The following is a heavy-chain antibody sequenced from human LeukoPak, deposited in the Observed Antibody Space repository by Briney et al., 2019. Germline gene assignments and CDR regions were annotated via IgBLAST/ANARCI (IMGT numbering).Heavy chain of an antibody. CDR1: GFSISSGSYY. Sequence: SETLSLTCTASGFSISSGSYYWSWIRQPAGKGLEWIGRIYTSGSTNYNPSLKSRVTISVDTSKNQCSLKLSSVTAADTAVYYCARGHKYYYGMDVWGQGTTVTVSS. V-gene: IGHV4-61*02. J-gene: IGHJ6*02. D-gene: IGHD2-21*01. CDR3: ARGHKYYYGMDV. CDR2: IYTSGST.